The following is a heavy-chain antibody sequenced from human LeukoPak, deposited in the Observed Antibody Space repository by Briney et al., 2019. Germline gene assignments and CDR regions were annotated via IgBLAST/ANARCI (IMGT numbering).Heavy chain of an antibody. V-gene: IGHV3-23*01. CDR2: ISGSGGST. D-gene: IGHD6-13*01. Sequence: GGSLRLSCAASGFTFSSYAMSWVRQAPGMGLEWVSAISGSGGSTYYADSVKGRFTISRDNSKNTLYLQMNSLRAEDTAVYYCAKDPRTYSSSWYFDYWGQGTLVTVSS. CDR1: GFTFSSYA. J-gene: IGHJ4*02. CDR3: AKDPRTYSSSWYFDY.